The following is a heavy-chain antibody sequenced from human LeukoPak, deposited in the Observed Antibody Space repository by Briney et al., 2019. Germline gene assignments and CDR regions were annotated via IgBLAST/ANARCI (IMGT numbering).Heavy chain of an antibody. CDR3: ARSLPYGTTWYGRSDF. CDR1: GFTFSSYW. J-gene: IGHJ4*02. CDR2: IKTDGSEK. D-gene: IGHD6-13*01. Sequence: GGSLRLSCEASGFTFSSYWMSWVRQAPGKGLEWVANIKTDGSEKYYVDSVKGRFTISRDNAKNSLYLQMNSLRAEDTAVYYCARSLPYGTTWYGRSDFWGQGTLVTVSS. V-gene: IGHV3-7*03.